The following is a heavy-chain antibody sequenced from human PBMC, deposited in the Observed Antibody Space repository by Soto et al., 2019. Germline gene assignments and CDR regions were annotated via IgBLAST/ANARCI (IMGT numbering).Heavy chain of an antibody. CDR1: GFTFSSYA. J-gene: IGHJ4*02. D-gene: IGHD2-2*03. CDR2: ISGSGGST. Sequence: GGSLRLSCAASGFTFSSYAMSWVRQAPGKGLEWVSAISGSGGSTYYADSVKGRFTISRDNSKNTLYLQMNSLRAEDPAVYYWARGGGNWSSTRSSGGGGDYWGQGTLVTVSS. V-gene: IGHV3-23*01. CDR3: ARGGGNWSSTRSSGGGGDY.